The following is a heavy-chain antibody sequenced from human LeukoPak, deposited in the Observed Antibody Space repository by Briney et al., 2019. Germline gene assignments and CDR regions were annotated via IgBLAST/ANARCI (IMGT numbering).Heavy chain of an antibody. V-gene: IGHV3-23*01. CDR1: GFTFSSYA. D-gene: IGHD3-16*02. J-gene: IGHJ4*02. CDR3: AKDHRVITFGGVIVFYY. Sequence: GGSLRLSCAASGFTFSSYAMSWVRQAPGKGLEWVSAISGSGGSTHYADSVKGRFTISRDNSKNTLYLQMNSLRAEDTAVYYCAKDHRVITFGGVIVFYYWGQGTLVTVSP. CDR2: ISGSGGST.